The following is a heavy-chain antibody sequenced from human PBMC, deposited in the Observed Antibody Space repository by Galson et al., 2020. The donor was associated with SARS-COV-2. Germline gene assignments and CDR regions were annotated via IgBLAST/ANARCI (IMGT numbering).Heavy chain of an antibody. CDR2: INSDGSST. V-gene: IGHV3-74*01. Sequence: GGSLRLSCAASGFTFSSYWMHWVRQAPGKGLVWVSRINSDGSSTSYADSVKGRFTISRDNAKNTLYLQMNSLRAEDTAVYYCARDGSPNDFWSGYYFGSPYFYYYYYGMDVWGQGTTVTVSS. D-gene: IGHD3-3*01. CDR3: ARDGSPNDFWSGYYFGSPYFYYYYYGMDV. J-gene: IGHJ6*02. CDR1: GFTFSSYW.